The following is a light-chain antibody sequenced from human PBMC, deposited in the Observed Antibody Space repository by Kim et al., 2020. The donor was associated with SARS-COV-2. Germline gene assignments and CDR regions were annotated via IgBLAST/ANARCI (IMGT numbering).Light chain of an antibody. CDR2: GAS. CDR1: QPIYKY. J-gene: IGKJ2*03. CDR3: QQGYSSPYS. V-gene: IGKV1-39*01. Sequence: DIEMTQSPSSLSASIGDRVTITCRASQPIYKYLHWYQQRPGKAPKLLIYGASSLQGGVPSRFSGSGFGADFTLTITSLQPEDFATFYCQQGYSSPYSFGRGTKLEI.